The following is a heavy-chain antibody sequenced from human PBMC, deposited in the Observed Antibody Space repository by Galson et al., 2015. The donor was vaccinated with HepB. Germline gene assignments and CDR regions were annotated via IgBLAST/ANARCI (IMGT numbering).Heavy chain of an antibody. CDR1: GFTFSSYS. J-gene: IGHJ4*02. CDR2: ISSSSSYI. CDR3: ARDSTRFGELADY. V-gene: IGHV3-21*01. Sequence: SLRLSCAASGFTFSSYSMNWVRQAPGKGLEWVSSISSSSSYIYYADSVKGRFTISRDNAKNSLYLQMNSLRAEDTAVYYCARDSTRFGELADYWGQGTLVTVSS. D-gene: IGHD3-10*01.